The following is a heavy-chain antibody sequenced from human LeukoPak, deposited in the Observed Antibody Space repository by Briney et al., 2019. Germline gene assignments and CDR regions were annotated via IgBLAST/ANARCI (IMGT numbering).Heavy chain of an antibody. CDR3: ARSIWPADY. D-gene: IGHD2/OR15-2a*01. CDR2: IKQDGSDK. V-gene: IGHV3-7*01. J-gene: IGHJ4*02. CDR1: GFTFSDYW. Sequence: PGGSLRLSCATSGFTFSDYWMSWVRHSPGKGLEWVADIKQDGSDKKYVDSVKGRFTISRDNAKKSLYLQMDSLRAEDTAVYYCARSIWPADYWGLGTLVTVSS.